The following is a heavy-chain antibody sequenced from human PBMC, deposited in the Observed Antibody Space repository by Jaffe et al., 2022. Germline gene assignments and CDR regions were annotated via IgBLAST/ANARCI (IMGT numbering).Heavy chain of an antibody. CDR3: AKDPLDTGYYYYYMDV. CDR1: GFTFSSYG. J-gene: IGHJ6*03. V-gene: IGHV3-30*02. CDR2: IRYDGSNK. Sequence: QVQLVESGGGVVQPGGSLRLSCAASGFTFSSYGMHWVRQAPGKGLEWVAFIRYDGSNKYYADSVKGRFTISRDNSKNTLYLQMNSLRAEDTAVYYCAKDPLDTGYYYYYMDVWGKGTTVTVSS. D-gene: IGHD5-18*01.